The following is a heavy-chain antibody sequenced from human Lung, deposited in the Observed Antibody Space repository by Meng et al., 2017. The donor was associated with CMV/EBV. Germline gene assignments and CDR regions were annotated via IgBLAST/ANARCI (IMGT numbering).Heavy chain of an antibody. D-gene: IGHD3-10*01. V-gene: IGHV3-66*02. CDR3: ARNLEWFGSGGYLGMDV. Sequence: GESLKISXXXSVFTVSDNYMSWVRQAPGKGLEWVSVIYSGGSTYYADSVKGRFTIYRENSKNTLYLQMNSLRAEDTAVYYCARNLEWFGSGGYLGMDVWGQGXTVTVSS. CDR2: IYSGGST. CDR1: VFTVSDNY. J-gene: IGHJ6*02.